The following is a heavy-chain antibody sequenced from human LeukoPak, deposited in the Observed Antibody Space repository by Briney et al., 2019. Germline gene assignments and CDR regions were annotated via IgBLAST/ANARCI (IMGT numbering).Heavy chain of an antibody. CDR2: INPNSGGT. Sequence: ASVKVSCKASGYTFTGYYMHWVRQAPGQGLEWMGWINPNSGGTNYAQKFQGRVTITADKSTSTAYMELSSLRSEDTAVYYCAREPIGIAVAGLDYWGQGTLVTVSS. CDR3: AREPIGIAVAGLDY. CDR1: GYTFTGYY. V-gene: IGHV1-2*02. J-gene: IGHJ4*02. D-gene: IGHD6-19*01.